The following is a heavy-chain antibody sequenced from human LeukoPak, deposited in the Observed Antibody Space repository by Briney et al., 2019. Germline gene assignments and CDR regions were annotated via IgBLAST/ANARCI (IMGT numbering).Heavy chain of an antibody. D-gene: IGHD3-16*02. CDR1: GFTFSSYS. J-gene: IGHJ4*02. V-gene: IGHV3-21*01. CDR2: ISSSSSYI. CDR3: ATDLEEITDYVWGSYRYTEPPGY. Sequence: GGSLRLSCAASGFTFSSYSMNWVRQAPGKGLEWVSSISSSSSYIYYADSVKGRFTISRDNAKNSLYLQMNSLRAEDTAVYYCATDLEEITDYVWGSYRYTEPPGYWGQGTLVTVSS.